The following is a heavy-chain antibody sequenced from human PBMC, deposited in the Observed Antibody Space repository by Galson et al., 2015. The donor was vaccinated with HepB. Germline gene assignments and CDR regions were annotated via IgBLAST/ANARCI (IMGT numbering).Heavy chain of an antibody. Sequence: SVKVSCKASGGTFSSYAISWVRQAPGQGLEWMGGIIPIFGTANYAQKFQSRVTITADESTSTAYMELSSLRSEDTAVYYCARDRSGYCSGGSCYPSFRYMDVWGKGTTVTVSS. D-gene: IGHD2-15*01. CDR1: GGTFSSYA. CDR2: IIPIFGTA. CDR3: ARDRSGYCSGGSCYPSFRYMDV. J-gene: IGHJ6*03. V-gene: IGHV1-69*13.